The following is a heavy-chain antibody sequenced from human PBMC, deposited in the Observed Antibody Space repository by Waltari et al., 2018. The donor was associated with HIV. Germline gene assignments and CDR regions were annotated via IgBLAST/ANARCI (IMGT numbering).Heavy chain of an antibody. V-gene: IGHV4-39*02. CDR2: IYYSGRT. CDR1: GGSIRSRSYY. Sequence: QLQLQESGPGLVKPSETLSLTCTVSGGSIRSRSYYWGWIRQSPGKGLEWIGSIYYSGRTYDNPSLKSRVTMSVDTSKNHFSLKLNSVTAADTAVYYCARLLYDSGGYYYFDYWGQGTLVTVSS. CDR3: ARLLYDSGGYYYFDY. D-gene: IGHD3-22*01. J-gene: IGHJ4*02.